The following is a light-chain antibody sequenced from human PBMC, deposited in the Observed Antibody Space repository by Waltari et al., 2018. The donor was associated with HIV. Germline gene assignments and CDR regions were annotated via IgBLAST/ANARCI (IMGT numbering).Light chain of an antibody. Sequence: QSALTQPASVSGSPGQSITISCTGTSSDVGGYNYVSWYQQHPGKASKLMIYEVSNRPSGVSNRFSGSKSGNTASLTCSGLQAEDEADYYCSSYTSSITYGFGTGTKGTVL. J-gene: IGLJ1*01. V-gene: IGLV2-14*01. CDR3: SSYTSSITYG. CDR2: EVS. CDR1: SSDVGGYNY.